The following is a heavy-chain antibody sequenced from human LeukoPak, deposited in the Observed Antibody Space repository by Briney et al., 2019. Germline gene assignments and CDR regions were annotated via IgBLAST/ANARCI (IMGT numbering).Heavy chain of an antibody. Sequence: GGSLRLSCAASGFTFSSYSMNWVRQAPGKGLEWGGRIKSKTDGGTPDYAAPVKGRFTISRDDSKNPPSLQMTSLKTEAPAVYYCTTSHLLYYYDSSGYQVDIWGQGTMVTVSS. D-gene: IGHD3-22*01. CDR2: IKSKTDGGTP. CDR3: TTSHLLYYYDSSGYQVDI. V-gene: IGHV3-15*01. CDR1: GFTFSSYS. J-gene: IGHJ3*02.